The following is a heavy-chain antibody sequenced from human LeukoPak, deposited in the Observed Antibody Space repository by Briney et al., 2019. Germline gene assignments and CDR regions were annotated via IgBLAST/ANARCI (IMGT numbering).Heavy chain of an antibody. Sequence: SETLSLTCAVYGGSFSGYYWSWIRQPAGKGLEWIGRIYTSGSTNYNPSLKSRVTISVDTSKNQFSLKLSSVTAADTAVYYCARGIAAASERAFDIWGQGTMVTVSS. CDR2: IYTSGST. D-gene: IGHD6-13*01. CDR3: ARGIAAASERAFDI. J-gene: IGHJ3*02. CDR1: GGSFSGYY. V-gene: IGHV4-59*10.